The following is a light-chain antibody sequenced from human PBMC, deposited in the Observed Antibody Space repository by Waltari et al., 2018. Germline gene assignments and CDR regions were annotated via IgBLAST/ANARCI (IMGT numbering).Light chain of an antibody. CDR3: QQFGSSPFT. CDR2: AES. J-gene: IGKJ4*01. V-gene: IGKV3-20*01. Sequence: DIVFTHSPGTLFLSTGERATLSCRASESVSSSHLAWYQQKPDQAPRLLIYAESYRATGIPDRFSGSGSGTDFTLTISRLESEDFAVYYCQQFGSSPFTFGGGTKVEIK. CDR1: ESVSSSH.